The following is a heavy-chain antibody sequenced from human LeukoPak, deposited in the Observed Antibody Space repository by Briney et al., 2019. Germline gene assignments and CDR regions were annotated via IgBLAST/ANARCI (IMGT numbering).Heavy chain of an antibody. J-gene: IGHJ6*03. CDR2: INPSGGST. Sequence: GASVKVSCKASGYTFTNYYMHWVRQAPGQGLEWMGLINPSGGSTRYAQKLQGRVTMTTDTSTSTAYMELRSLRSDDTAVYYCARETPKPTLYDYVWGSYRSGSYYYMDVWGKGTTVTVSS. CDR3: ARETPKPTLYDYVWGSYRSGSYYYMDV. D-gene: IGHD3-16*02. V-gene: IGHV1-46*01. CDR1: GYTFTNYY.